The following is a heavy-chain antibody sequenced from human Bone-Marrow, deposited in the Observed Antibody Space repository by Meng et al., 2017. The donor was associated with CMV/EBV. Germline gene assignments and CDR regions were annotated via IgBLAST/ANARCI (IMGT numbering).Heavy chain of an antibody. D-gene: IGHD5-24*01. CDR2: IVVGSGNT. V-gene: IGHV1-58*01. CDR3: AADVEMEGYYFDY. CDR1: GFTFTSSA. Sequence: SAKVSCKASGFTFTSSAAQWVRQARGQRLEWIGWIVVGSGNTNYAQKFQERVTITRDMSTSTAYMELSSLRSEDTAVYYCAADVEMEGYYFDYWGQGKLVNVDS. J-gene: IGHJ4*02.